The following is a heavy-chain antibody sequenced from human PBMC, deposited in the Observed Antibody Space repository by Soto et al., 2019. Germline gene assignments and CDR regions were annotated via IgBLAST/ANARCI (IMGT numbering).Heavy chain of an antibody. Sequence: GGSLRLSCAASGFTSSTYEMNWVRQAPGKGLEWVAYINTSGKIIYYADSVKGRFTISRDSAKNSLYLQINSLRPEDTAVYYCARDLTNIGRTWYGTDNYYCGMDVWGQGTTVTVSS. V-gene: IGHV3-48*03. CDR3: ARDLTNIGRTWYGTDNYYCGMDV. CDR1: GFTSSTYE. J-gene: IGHJ6*02. D-gene: IGHD2-15*01. CDR2: INTSGKII.